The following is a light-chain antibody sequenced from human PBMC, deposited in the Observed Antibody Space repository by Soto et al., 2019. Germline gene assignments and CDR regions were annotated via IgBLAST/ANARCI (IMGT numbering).Light chain of an antibody. Sequence: EVVLTQSQATLSLSPGERATLSCRASQSVSNYLAWYQQKPGQAPRLLIYDASNRATGIPARFSGSGSGTDFTLTITAFEPEDFAVYCCQARSNWLQTFGQGTKLEIK. J-gene: IGKJ2*01. V-gene: IGKV3-11*01. CDR1: QSVSNY. CDR3: QARSNWLQT. CDR2: DAS.